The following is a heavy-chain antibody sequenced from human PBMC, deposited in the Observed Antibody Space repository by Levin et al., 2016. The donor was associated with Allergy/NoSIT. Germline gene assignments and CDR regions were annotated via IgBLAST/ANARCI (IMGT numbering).Heavy chain of an antibody. Sequence: VRQAPGKGLEWVANIKQDGSEKYYVDSVKGRFTISRDNAKNSLYLQMNSLRAEDTAVYYCARGGAALVYYYYGMDVWGQGTTVTVSS. V-gene: IGHV3-7*01. D-gene: IGHD1-26*01. CDR3: ARGGAALVYYYYGMDV. CDR2: IKQDGSEK. J-gene: IGHJ6*02.